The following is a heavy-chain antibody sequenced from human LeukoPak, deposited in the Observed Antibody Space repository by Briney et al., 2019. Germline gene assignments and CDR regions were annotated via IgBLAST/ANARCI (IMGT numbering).Heavy chain of an antibody. CDR2: IYTSGST. CDR1: GGSISSYY. Sequence: SETLSLTCTVSGGSISSYYWSWIRQPAGKGLEWIGRIYTSGSTNYNPSLKSRVTMSVDTSKNQFSLKLSSVTAADTAVYYCAAAAWGLMVYPMDVWGEGTTVTVSS. CDR3: AAAAWGLMVYPMDV. D-gene: IGHD2-8*01. V-gene: IGHV4-4*07. J-gene: IGHJ6*03.